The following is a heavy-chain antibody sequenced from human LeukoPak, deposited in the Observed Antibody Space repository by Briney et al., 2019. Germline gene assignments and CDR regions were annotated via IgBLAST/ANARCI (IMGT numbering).Heavy chain of an antibody. CDR1: GGSFNNYY. J-gene: IGHJ4*02. CDR3: ARRGSEGGRCFDA. D-gene: IGHD2-15*01. V-gene: IGHV4-34*01. CDR2: INHSGST. Sequence: NPSETLSLTCAVLGGSFNNYYWSWIRQPPGKGLEWVGEINHSGSTTYNSSLKSRVIISVDTSRSQFSLNLNSVTAADTAVYYCARRGSEGGRCFDAWGQGILVTVSS.